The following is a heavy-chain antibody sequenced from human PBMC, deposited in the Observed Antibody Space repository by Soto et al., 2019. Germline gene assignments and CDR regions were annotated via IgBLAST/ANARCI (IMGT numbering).Heavy chain of an antibody. Sequence: SETLSLTCAVYGGSFSRYFWNWIRQPPGKGLEWIGEINHSGRTNYDPSLKSRVTISVDTSKNQFSLKLSSVTAADTAVYYCARGLSVTNTFYYYYAMDVWGQGTTVTVSS. J-gene: IGHJ6*02. CDR1: GGSFSRYF. D-gene: IGHD2-8*01. CDR2: INHSGRT. CDR3: ARGLSVTNTFYYYYAMDV. V-gene: IGHV4-34*01.